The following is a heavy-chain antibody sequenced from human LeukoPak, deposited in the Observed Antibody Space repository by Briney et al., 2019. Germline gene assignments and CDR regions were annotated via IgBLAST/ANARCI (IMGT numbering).Heavy chain of an antibody. V-gene: IGHV1-2*02. D-gene: IGHD3-10*01. CDR3: ARDGPAQMVDFDY. CDR1: GYTFTGSGWY. Sequence: GDSVKVSCKASGYTFTGSGWYLYWLRQAPGQGLECVGWLHPNNGATGYAQKFQGRVAMTTDTSISTAYMGLSRLRPDDTAIYYCARDGPAQMVDFDYWGQGTLVTVSS. J-gene: IGHJ4*02. CDR2: LHPNNGAT.